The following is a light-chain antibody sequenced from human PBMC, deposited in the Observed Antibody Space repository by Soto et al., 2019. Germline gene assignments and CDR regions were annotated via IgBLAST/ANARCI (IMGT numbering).Light chain of an antibody. CDR3: SSYTSTSSLGV. CDR1: SSDVGGYNY. CDR2: EVS. V-gene: IGLV2-14*03. J-gene: IGLJ1*01. Sequence: QSALSHPASVCWSPGHWITISCTGTSSDVGGYNYVSWYQQHPGKAPKLMIYEVSNRPSGVSNRFSGSKSSNTASLTISGLQAEDEPDYYCSSYTSTSSLGVFGTGTKVTVL.